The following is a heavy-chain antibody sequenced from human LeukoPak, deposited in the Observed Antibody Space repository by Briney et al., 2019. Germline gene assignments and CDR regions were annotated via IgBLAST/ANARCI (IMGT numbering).Heavy chain of an antibody. CDR1: GYTFTGYY. CDR3: ARDRGGATDIGAVDY. J-gene: IGHJ4*02. CDR2: INPNSGGT. V-gene: IGHV1-2*02. Sequence: ASVKVSCKASGYTFTGYYMHWVRQAPGQGLEWMGWINPNSGGTNYAQKFQGRVTMTRDTSLRTAYMELSRLRPDDTAVYYCARDRGGATDIGAVDYWGQGTLVTVSS. D-gene: IGHD1-26*01.